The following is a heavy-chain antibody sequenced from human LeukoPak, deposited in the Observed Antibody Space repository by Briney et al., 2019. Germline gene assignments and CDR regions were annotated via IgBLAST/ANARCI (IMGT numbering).Heavy chain of an antibody. CDR1: GFSFGLYS. D-gene: IGHD6-19*01. J-gene: IGHJ4*02. CDR2: ISSSSSTI. CDR3: ARDGSNIAVAAEFYFDY. V-gene: IGHV3-48*01. Sequence: PGGSLRLSCVASGFSFGLYSMNWVRQTPGKGLEWVSRISSSSSTIYYADSVKGRFTISRDNAKNSLYLQMDSLRVEDAAVYFCARDGSNIAVAAEFYFDYWGQGTLVTVSS.